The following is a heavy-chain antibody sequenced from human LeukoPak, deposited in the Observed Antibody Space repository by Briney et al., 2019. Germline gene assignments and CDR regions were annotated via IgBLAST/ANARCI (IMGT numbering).Heavy chain of an antibody. D-gene: IGHD3-3*01. CDR2: TNHSGST. CDR1: GGSFSGYY. V-gene: IGHV4-34*01. CDR3: AREKYYDFWSGYGPLDY. J-gene: IGHJ4*02. Sequence: SETLSLTCAVYGGSFSGYYWSWIRQPPGKGLEWIGETNHSGSTNYNPSLKSRVTISVDTSKDQFSLKLSSVTAADTAVYYCAREKYYDFWSGYGPLDYWGQGTLVTVSS.